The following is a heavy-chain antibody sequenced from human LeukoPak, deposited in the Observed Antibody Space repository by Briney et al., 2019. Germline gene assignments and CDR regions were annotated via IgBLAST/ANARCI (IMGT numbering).Heavy chain of an antibody. V-gene: IGHV4-4*07. D-gene: IGHD3/OR15-3a*01. J-gene: IGHJ4*02. Sequence: SETLSLTRTVSGGAISGYYWSWIRQPAGKGLEWLGRVYSSGSTKYNPSLESRVTMSVDTSKNQFSLKLNFVTAADTAVYYCARVGSGYDFFDYWGQGTLVTVSS. CDR1: GGAISGYY. CDR2: VYSSGST. CDR3: ARVGSGYDFFDY.